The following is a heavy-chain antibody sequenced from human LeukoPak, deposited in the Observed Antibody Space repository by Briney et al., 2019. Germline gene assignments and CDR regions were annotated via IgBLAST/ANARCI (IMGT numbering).Heavy chain of an antibody. Sequence: SETLSLTCTVSGDSITNYYWSWIRQPPGKGLEWIGYIYYSGSTNYNPSLKSRVTISVDTSKNQFSLKLSSVTAADTAVYYCARDRKSGIDYWGQGTLVTVSS. CDR1: GDSITNYY. CDR2: IYYSGST. J-gene: IGHJ4*02. V-gene: IGHV4-59*01. CDR3: ARDRKSGIDY.